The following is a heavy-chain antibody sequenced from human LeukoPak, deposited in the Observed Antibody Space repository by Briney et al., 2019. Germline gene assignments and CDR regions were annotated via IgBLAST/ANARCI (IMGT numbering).Heavy chain of an antibody. V-gene: IGHV4-59*01. Sequence: KPSETLSLTCTVSGGSISSYYWSWIRQPPGKGLEWIGYIYYSGSTNYNPSLKSRVTISVDTSKNQFSLKLSSVTAADTAVYYCARDRYYYDSSGYYNWFDPWGQGTLVTVSS. CDR1: GGSISSYY. CDR2: IYYSGST. J-gene: IGHJ5*02. D-gene: IGHD3-22*01. CDR3: ARDRYYYDSSGYYNWFDP.